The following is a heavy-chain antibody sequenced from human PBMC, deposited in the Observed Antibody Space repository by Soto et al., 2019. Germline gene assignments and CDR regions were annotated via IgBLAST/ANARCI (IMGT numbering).Heavy chain of an antibody. J-gene: IGHJ6*02. V-gene: IGHV1-46*01. Sequence: ASVKVSCKASGYTFTSYYMHWVRQAPGQGLEWMGIINPSGGSTSYAQKFQGRVTMTRDTSTSTVYMELSSLRSEDTAVYYCARDPISGSYYYYGMDVWGQGTKVTVSS. D-gene: IGHD1-26*01. CDR3: ARDPISGSYYYYGMDV. CDR2: INPSGGST. CDR1: GYTFTSYY.